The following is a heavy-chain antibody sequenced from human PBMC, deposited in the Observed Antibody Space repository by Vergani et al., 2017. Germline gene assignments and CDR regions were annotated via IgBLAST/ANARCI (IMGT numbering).Heavy chain of an antibody. V-gene: IGHV1-24*01. Sequence: QVQLVQSGAEVKKPGASVKVSCKVSGYTLTELSMHWVRQAPGKGLEWMGGFDPEDGETIYAQKFQGRVTMTEDTSTDTAYMELSSLRSEDTAVYYCARGGVVDYDFWSGYSFYDAFDIWGQGTMVTVSS. CDR3: ARGGVVDYDFWSGYSFYDAFDI. CDR1: GYTLTELS. D-gene: IGHD3-3*01. CDR2: FDPEDGET. J-gene: IGHJ3*02.